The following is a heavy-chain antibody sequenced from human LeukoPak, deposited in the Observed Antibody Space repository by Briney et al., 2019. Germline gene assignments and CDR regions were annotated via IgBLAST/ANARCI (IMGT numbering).Heavy chain of an antibody. CDR3: VYVDTVMATGDY. D-gene: IGHD5-18*01. CDR2: TNSGGRT. J-gene: IGHJ4*02. CDR1: GFTVSSNY. V-gene: IGHV3-53*04. Sequence: GGSLRLSRAASGFTVSSNYMSWVRQAPGKGLEWVSVTNSGGRTYYADSVKGRFTISRHNSKNTLYLQMNILRAEDTAVYYCVYVDTVMATGDYWGQGTLVTVSS.